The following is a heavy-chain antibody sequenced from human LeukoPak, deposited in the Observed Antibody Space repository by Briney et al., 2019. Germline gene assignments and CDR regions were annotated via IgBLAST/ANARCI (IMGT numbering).Heavy chain of an antibody. V-gene: IGHV4-30-2*05. CDR3: ARGEAYYYGSGSFPYGMDV. J-gene: IGHJ6*02. CDR1: GVSISSGDYS. D-gene: IGHD3-10*01. Sequence: SETLSLTCAVSGVSISSGDYSWSWLRQPPGKGLEWIGYIYHSGTTYYNPSLKSRVTISVDTSKNQFSLKLSSVTAADTAVYYCARGEAYYYGSGSFPYGMDVWGQGTTVTVSS. CDR2: IYHSGTT.